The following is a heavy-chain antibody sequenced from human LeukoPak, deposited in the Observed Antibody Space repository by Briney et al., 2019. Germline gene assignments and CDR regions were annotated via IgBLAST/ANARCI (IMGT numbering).Heavy chain of an antibody. CDR2: ISSSSTI. CDR1: GFTFSSYS. V-gene: IGHV3-48*04. CDR3: ARSYGSGSPGDY. Sequence: GGSLRLSCAASGFTFSSYSMNWVRQAPGKGLEWVSCISSSSTIYYADSVKGRFTISRDNAKNSPHLQMNSLRAEDTAVYYCARSYGSGSPGDYWGQGTLVTVSS. J-gene: IGHJ4*02. D-gene: IGHD3-10*01.